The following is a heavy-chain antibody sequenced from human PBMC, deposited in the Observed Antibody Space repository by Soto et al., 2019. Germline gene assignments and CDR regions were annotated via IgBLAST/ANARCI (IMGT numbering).Heavy chain of an antibody. D-gene: IGHD5-12*01. CDR2: ITWNSGTI. CDR3: AKDSGRDGYTPFDY. J-gene: IGHJ4*02. CDR1: GFTFDDFA. Sequence: EVQLMESGGGLVQPGRSLRLSCAASGFTFDDFAMHWVRQPPGKGLEWVSIITWNSGTIAYADSVKGRFTISRDNAKNSLYLQMNSLRAEDTALYFCAKDSGRDGYTPFDYWGQGTLVTVSS. V-gene: IGHV3-9*01.